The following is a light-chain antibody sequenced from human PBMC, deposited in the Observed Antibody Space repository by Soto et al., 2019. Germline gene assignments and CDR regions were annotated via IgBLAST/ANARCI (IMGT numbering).Light chain of an antibody. CDR1: QSISSW. Sequence: DIPITQSPSSVSASVGDGVTITCRASQSISSWLAWYQQKPGKAPKLLIYAASSMQTGVPARFSGSGSGTDFTLTISSLQPEDFATYYCQQANSFPITFGHGTKVDIK. V-gene: IGKV1-12*01. CDR3: QQANSFPIT. CDR2: AAS. J-gene: IGKJ3*01.